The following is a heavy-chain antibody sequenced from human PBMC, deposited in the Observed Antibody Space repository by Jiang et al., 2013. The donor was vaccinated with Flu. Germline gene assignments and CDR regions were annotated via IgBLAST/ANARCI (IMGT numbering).Heavy chain of an antibody. J-gene: IGHJ4*02. Sequence: GAEVKKPGASVKVSCKASGYTFTSYAMHWVRQAPGQRLEWMGWINAGNGNTKYSQKFQGRVTITRDTSASTAYMELSSLRSEDTAVYYCARDGEAAAGLSPFDYWGQGTCSPSPQ. CDR1: GYTFTSYA. CDR3: ARDGEAAAGLSPFDY. CDR2: INAGNGNT. D-gene: IGHD6-13*01. V-gene: IGHV1-3*01.